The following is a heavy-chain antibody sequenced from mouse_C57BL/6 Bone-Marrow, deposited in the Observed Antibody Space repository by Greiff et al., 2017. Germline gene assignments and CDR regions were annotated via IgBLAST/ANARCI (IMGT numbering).Heavy chain of an antibody. CDR2: FHPYNDDN. CDR1: GYTFTTYP. D-gene: IGHD5-1*01. V-gene: IGHV1-47*01. Sequence: VQGVESGAELVKPGASVKMSCKASGYTFTTYPIEWMKQNHGKSLEWIGNFHPYNDDNKYNEKFKGKATLTVEKSSNTVYLELSRLTSDDSAVYDCARSSTFFYYFDYWGQGTTLTVSS. CDR3: ARSSTFFYYFDY. J-gene: IGHJ2*01.